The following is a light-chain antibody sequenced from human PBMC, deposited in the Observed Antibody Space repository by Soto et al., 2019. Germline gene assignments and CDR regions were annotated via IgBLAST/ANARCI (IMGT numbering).Light chain of an antibody. CDR2: DTS. CDR1: QSVSSS. J-gene: IGKJ1*01. CDR3: QQYIDWPPGT. Sequence: EIVVTQSPATLSVSPGERVTLSCRASQSVSSSLAWYQQRPGQAPRLLIYDTSTRAAGISARFSGSGSVTEFTLTISSLQSEDCAVYYCQQYIDWPPGTFGQGTAVEIK. V-gene: IGKV3-15*01.